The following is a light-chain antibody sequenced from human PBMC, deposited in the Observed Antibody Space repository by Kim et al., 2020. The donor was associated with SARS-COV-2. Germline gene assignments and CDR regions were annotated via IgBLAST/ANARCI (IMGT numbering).Light chain of an antibody. CDR1: SSVGGGYNY. CDR2: EVS. V-gene: IGLV2-8*01. CDR3: SSYAGSNNWV. J-gene: IGLJ3*02. Sequence: GQAVTISCTGTSSVGGGYNYVSWYQQHPGKAPKLMIYEVSKRPSGVPDRFSGSKSGNTASLTVSGLQAEDEADYYCSSYAGSNNWVFGGGTQLTVL.